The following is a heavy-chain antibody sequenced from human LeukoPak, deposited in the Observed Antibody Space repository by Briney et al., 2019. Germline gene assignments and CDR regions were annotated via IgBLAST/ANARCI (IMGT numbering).Heavy chain of an antibody. CDR2: ISGSGGST. CDR3: ARVLGYGWFDP. V-gene: IGHV3-23*01. D-gene: IGHD5-18*01. CDR1: GFTFSSYA. J-gene: IGHJ5*02. Sequence: GGSLRLSCAASGFTFSSYAMSWVRQAPGKGLEWVSAISGSGGSTYYADPVKGRFTISRDNAKNSLYLQMNSLRAEDTAVYYCARVLGYGWFDPWGQGTLVTVSS.